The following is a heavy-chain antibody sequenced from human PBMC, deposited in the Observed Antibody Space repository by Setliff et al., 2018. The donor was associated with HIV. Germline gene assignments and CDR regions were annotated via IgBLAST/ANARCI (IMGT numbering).Heavy chain of an antibody. CDR3: ARGGRKDLADY. CDR2: IYSTGTT. CDR1: GQSITSGRYF. Sequence: PSETLSLTCTVSGQSITSGRYFWSWIRQHPGKGLEWLGYIYSTGTTYYNPSLQSRVSISLDTSKNQFSLNLNSVTAADSAIFYGARGGRKDLADYWGQGTRVTVSS. V-gene: IGHV4-31*03. D-gene: IGHD3-16*01. J-gene: IGHJ4*02.